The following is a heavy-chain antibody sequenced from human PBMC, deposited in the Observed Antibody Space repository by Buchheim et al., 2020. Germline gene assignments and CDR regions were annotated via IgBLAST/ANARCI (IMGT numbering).Heavy chain of an antibody. J-gene: IGHJ6*02. D-gene: IGHD5/OR15-5a*01. Sequence: EVQLLESGGGLVQPGGSLRLSCAASGFTFSSYAMSWVRQAPGKGLEWISAISGSGGSTYYADSVKGRFTISRDNSKNTLYLQMNSLRAEDTAVYYCASCLVKYYYYYYGMDVWGQGTT. CDR3: ASCLVKYYYYYYGMDV. CDR1: GFTFSSYA. CDR2: ISGSGGST. V-gene: IGHV3-23*01.